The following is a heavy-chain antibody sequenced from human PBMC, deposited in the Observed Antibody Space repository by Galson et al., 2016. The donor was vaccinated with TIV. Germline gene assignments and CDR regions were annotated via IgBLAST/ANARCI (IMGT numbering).Heavy chain of an antibody. CDR2: IDDSGST. CDR3: TGGRFESGSYYNNGFDY. J-gene: IGHJ4*02. V-gene: IGHV4-34*01. Sequence: SETLSLTCGVSGGSFRGYYWTWIRLPPGKGLEWIGEIDDSGSTNSIPSLKSRLTLSVDTSRNHFSLQLNSVTAADTAIYYCTGGRFESGSYYNNGFDYWGQGTPVTVSS. D-gene: IGHD3-10*01. CDR1: GGSFRGYY.